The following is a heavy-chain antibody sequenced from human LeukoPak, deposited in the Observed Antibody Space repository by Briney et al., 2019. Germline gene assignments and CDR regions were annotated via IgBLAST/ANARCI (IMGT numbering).Heavy chain of an antibody. CDR2: IKQDGSDR. Sequence: SGGSLRLSCAASGFTFSGYWMSWVRQAPGTGLEWVANIKQDGSDRNYVTSVRGRFTISRDNAESSLYLQMNSLRVEDTAVYYCVRNLAVAGTCFDSWGQGTLVTVSS. CDR1: GFTFSGYW. J-gene: IGHJ4*02. D-gene: IGHD6-19*01. V-gene: IGHV3-7*03. CDR3: VRNLAVAGTCFDS.